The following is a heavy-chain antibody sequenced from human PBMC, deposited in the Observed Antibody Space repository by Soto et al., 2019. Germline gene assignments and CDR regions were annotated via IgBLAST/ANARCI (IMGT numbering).Heavy chain of an antibody. CDR3: ASDRGYSYGGYFDY. D-gene: IGHD5-18*01. CDR2: INPNSGGT. V-gene: IGHV1-2*02. CDR1: GYTFTGYY. J-gene: IGHJ4*02. Sequence: AAVKVSCKASGYTFTGYYMHWVRQAPGQGLEWMGWINPNSGGTNYAQKFQGRVTMTRDTSISTAYMELSRLRSDDTAVYYCASDRGYSYGGYFDYWGQGTLVTVSS.